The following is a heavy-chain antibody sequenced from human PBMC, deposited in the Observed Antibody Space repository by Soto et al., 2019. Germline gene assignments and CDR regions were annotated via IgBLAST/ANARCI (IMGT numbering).Heavy chain of an antibody. V-gene: IGHV3-48*02. J-gene: IGHJ3*02. CDR2: LSSSKTYI. D-gene: IGHD6-19*01. CDR3: LRDSGWGFDN. CDR1: GFSFSSYS. Sequence: EVQLVESGGDLVQPGQSLRLSCAASGFSFSSYSMNWVRQAPGKGLEWISYLSSSKTYIWYADSVKGRFTISRDNAKNSTFPQMNRLRDEDTAVYYCLRDSGWGFDNWGLGTMVTVSS.